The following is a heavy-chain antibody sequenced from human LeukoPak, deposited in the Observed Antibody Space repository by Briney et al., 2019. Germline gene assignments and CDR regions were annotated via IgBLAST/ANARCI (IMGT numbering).Heavy chain of an antibody. CDR3: ARGDLLDV. CDR1: GFTFSSYS. V-gene: IGHV3-21*01. CDR2: ISSSYI. Sequence: GGSLRLSCAASGFTFSSYSMNWVRQAPGKGLEWVSSISSSYIYYADSVKGRFTISRDNAKNSLYLQMNSLRAEDTAVYYCARGDLLDVWGKGTTVTVSS. J-gene: IGHJ6*04.